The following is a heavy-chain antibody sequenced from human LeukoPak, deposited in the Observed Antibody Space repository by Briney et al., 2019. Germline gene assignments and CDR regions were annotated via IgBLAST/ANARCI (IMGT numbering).Heavy chain of an antibody. CDR1: GGSISSYY. V-gene: IGHV4-59*01. J-gene: IGHJ3*02. Sequence: SETLSLTCTVSGGSISSYYWSWIRQPPGKGLEWIGYIYYSGSTNYNPSLKSRVTISVDTSKNQFSLKLSSVTAADTAVYYCARGSITMVRGPPGIWGQGTMVTVSS. D-gene: IGHD3-10*01. CDR3: ARGSITMVRGPPGI. CDR2: IYYSGST.